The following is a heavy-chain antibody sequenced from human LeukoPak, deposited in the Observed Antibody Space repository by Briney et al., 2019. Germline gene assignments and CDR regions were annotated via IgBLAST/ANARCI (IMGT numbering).Heavy chain of an antibody. V-gene: IGHV1-69*04. CDR2: IIAIFGIA. D-gene: IGHD2-2*01. Sequence: SVKVSCKASGGTFSSYAISWVRQAPGQGLEWMGRIIAIFGIANYAQKFQGRVTITADKSTSTAYMELSSLRSEDTAVYYCASAHCSSTSCSRRLDWFDPWGQGTLVTVSS. CDR3: ASAHCSSTSCSRRLDWFDP. J-gene: IGHJ5*02. CDR1: GGTFSSYA.